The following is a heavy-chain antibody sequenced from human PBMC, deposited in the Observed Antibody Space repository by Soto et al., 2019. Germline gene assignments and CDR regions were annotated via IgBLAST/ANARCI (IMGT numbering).Heavy chain of an antibody. Sequence: EVQLVESGGGLVQPGGSLRLSCVASGFTFDYYWMHWVRQAPGEGLMWVSRLQTDGSHPAYADSVKGRFTISRVNAKNTRYLQMNNLRAADTAVYYCARGGDPDYWGQGTLVTVSS. CDR1: GFTFDYYW. D-gene: IGHD2-21*02. CDR2: LQTDGSHP. V-gene: IGHV3-74*01. CDR3: ARGGDPDY. J-gene: IGHJ4*02.